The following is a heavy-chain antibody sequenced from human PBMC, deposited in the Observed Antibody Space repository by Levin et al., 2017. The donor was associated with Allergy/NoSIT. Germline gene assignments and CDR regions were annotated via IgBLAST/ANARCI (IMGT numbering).Heavy chain of an antibody. CDR2: IYPSGSS. CDR1: GGSINSGNFY. V-gene: IGHV4-30-4*01. D-gene: IGHD6-13*01. CDR3: ARGGTSWYDFYFDY. Sequence: SETLSLTCTVSGGSINSGNFYWSWIRQPPGKGLEWIGYIYPSGSSYYSPSLKSRVTISVDTSKNQFSLKLSSVTAADTAVYCCARGGTSWYDFYFDYWGQGFLVTVSS. J-gene: IGHJ4*02.